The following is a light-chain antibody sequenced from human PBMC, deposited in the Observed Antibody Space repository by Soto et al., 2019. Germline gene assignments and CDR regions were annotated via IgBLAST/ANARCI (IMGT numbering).Light chain of an antibody. J-gene: IGKJ1*01. V-gene: IGKV1-5*03. CDR3: QHYNAYSRT. CDR1: QGIDTS. Sequence: DIQMTQSPSTLSASIGDRVTITCRASQGIDTSLAWYQQKPGKAPKLLIYKASSLQSGVPSRFSGSGSGTEFTLTISSLQPDDFATYSCQHYNAYSRTFGQGTKVEVK. CDR2: KAS.